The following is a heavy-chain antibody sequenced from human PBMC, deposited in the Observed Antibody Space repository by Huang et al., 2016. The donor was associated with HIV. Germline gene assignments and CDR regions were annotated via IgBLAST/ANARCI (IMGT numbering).Heavy chain of an antibody. D-gene: IGHD5-18*01. CDR2: IDPGDSDT. CDR1: GFSFTSYW. V-gene: IGHV5-51*03. J-gene: IGHJ4*02. CDR3: ARPLLGYSNGYYFDC. Sequence: EVQLVQSGAEVKKPGESLKISCKGSGFSFTSYWIGWVRQMPGKGLEWMGIIDPGDSDTTYSPSIRGQVTISADKSINTAYLQWNSLKASDSAMYYCARPLLGYSNGYYFDCWGQGTLVTVSS.